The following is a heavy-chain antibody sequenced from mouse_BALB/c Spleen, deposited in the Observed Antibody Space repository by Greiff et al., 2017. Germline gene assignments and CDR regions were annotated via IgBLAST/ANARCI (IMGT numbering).Heavy chain of an antibody. CDR1: GFSLTSYG. CDR3: TREDYGYCDY. CDR2: IWAGGST. Sequence: VQLVESGPGLVAPSQSLSITCPVSGFSLTSYGVHWVRPPPGKGLEWLGVIWAGGSTNYNSALMSRLSISKDNSKSQVFLKMNSLQTDDTAMYYCTREDYGYCDYWGQGTTLTVSS. D-gene: IGHD1-1*01. J-gene: IGHJ2*01. V-gene: IGHV2-9*02.